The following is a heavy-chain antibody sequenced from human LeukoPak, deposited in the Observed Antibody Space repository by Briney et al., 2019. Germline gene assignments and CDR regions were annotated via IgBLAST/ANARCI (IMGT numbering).Heavy chain of an antibody. Sequence: PGGSLRLSCTASGFTFSSYSMNWLRQAPGKGLEGVSSISTSSSYIYYADSVKGRFTISRDNARNSLYLQMHTLRAEDTAVYSCARGADGVSSNSRGWFDPWGHGTLVTVSS. J-gene: IGHJ5*02. V-gene: IGHV3-21*01. CDR2: ISTSSSYI. D-gene: IGHD2-15*01. CDR1: GFTFSSYS. CDR3: ARGADGVSSNSRGWFDP.